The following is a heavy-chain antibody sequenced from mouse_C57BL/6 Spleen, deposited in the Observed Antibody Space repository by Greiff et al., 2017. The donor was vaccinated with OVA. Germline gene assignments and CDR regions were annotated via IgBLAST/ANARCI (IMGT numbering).Heavy chain of an antibody. D-gene: IGHD1-1*01. CDR3: ARGTGGSSFFDY. J-gene: IGHJ2*01. CDR1: GFNIKNTY. V-gene: IGHV14-3*01. CDR2: IDPANGNT. Sequence: EVQLQESVAELVRPGASVKLSCTASGFNIKNTYMHWVKQRPEQGLEWIGRIDPANGNTKYAPKFQGKATITADTSSNTAYLQLSSLTSEDTAIXCCARGTGGSSFFDYWGQGTTLTVSS.